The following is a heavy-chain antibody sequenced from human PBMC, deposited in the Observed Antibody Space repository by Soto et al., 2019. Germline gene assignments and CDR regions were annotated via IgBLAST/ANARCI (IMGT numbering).Heavy chain of an antibody. Sequence: ASVKVSCKASGYTFTSYGISWVRQAPGQGLEWMGWISAYNGNTNYAQKLQGRVTMTTDTSTSTAYMELRSLRSDDTAVYYCEKDLQVIVAVEGGNYGMDVWGQGTTVTVSS. V-gene: IGHV1-18*01. CDR3: EKDLQVIVAVEGGNYGMDV. CDR1: GYTFTSYG. J-gene: IGHJ6*02. CDR2: ISAYNGNT. D-gene: IGHD2-2*01.